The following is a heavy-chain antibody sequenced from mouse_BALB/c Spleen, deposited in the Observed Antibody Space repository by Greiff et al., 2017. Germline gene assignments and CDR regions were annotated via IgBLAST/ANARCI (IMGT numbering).Heavy chain of an antibody. CDR2: INPSNGGT. CDR3: TRSGYYGSPDY. Sequence: QVQLQQSGAELVKPGASVTLSCKASGYTFTSYYMYWVKQRPGQGLEWIGEINPSNGGTNFNEKFKSKATLTVDKSSSTAYMQLSSLTSEDSAVYYCTRSGYYGSPDYWGQGTTLTVSS. V-gene: IGHV1S81*02. J-gene: IGHJ2*01. D-gene: IGHD1-1*01. CDR1: GYTFTSYY.